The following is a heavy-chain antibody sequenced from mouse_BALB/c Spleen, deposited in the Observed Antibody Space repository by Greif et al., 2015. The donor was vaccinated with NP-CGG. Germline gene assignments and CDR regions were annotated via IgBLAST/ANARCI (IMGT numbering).Heavy chain of an antibody. J-gene: IGHJ3*01. CDR2: IDPSDSYT. V-gene: IGHV1-69*02. CDR1: GYTFTSYW. Sequence: QVQLKQSGAEPVKPGASVKLSCKASGYTFTSYWMHWVKQRPGQGLEWIGEIDPSDSYTNYNQKFKGKATLTVDKSSSTAYMQLSSLTSEDSAVYYCARGDRYDVKFAYWGQGTLVTVSA. D-gene: IGHD2-14*01. CDR3: ARGDRYDVKFAY.